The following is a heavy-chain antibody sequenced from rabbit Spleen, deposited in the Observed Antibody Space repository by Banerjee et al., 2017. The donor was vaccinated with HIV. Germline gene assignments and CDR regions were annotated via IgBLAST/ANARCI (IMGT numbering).Heavy chain of an antibody. V-gene: IGHV1S43*01. CDR3: ARDGAGSSYFNL. D-gene: IGHD8-1*01. Sequence: QEQLVESGGGLVKPGASLTLTCKASGFTISSRYYMCWVRQAPGKGLELIGCIYAGSGGAYYARWVNGRFTISRNSNQNTVTLQMTSLTAADTATYFCARDGAGSSYFNLWGPGTLVTVS. J-gene: IGHJ4*01. CDR2: IYAGSGGA. CDR1: GFTISSRYY.